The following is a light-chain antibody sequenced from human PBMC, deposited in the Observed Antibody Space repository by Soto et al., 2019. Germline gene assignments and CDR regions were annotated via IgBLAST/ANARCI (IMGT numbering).Light chain of an antibody. CDR3: QQYNNWPRT. CDR2: GAS. Sequence: EIVMTQSPATLSVSPGERATLSCRASQSVSSNLAWYQQKPGQAPRLLIYGASTRATGIPARFSGSGSGTEFTLTTSSLQSEDIAVYYCQQYNNWPRTFGQGTQVEIK. J-gene: IGKJ1*01. V-gene: IGKV3-15*01. CDR1: QSVSSN.